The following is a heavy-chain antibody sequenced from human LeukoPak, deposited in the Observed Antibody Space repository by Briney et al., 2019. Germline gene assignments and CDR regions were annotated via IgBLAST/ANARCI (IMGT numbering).Heavy chain of an antibody. CDR2: ISSTAGST. CDR1: GFTFSSYA. Sequence: GGSLRLSCAASGFTFSSYAMSWVRQAPGKGLEWVSAISSTAGSTYYADSVKGRFTISRDNSKNTLYLQVNSLRADDTAVYYSARDGISAAGSLGGYWGQGTLVTVSS. J-gene: IGHJ4*02. D-gene: IGHD6-13*01. CDR3: ARDGISAAGSLGGY. V-gene: IGHV3-23*01.